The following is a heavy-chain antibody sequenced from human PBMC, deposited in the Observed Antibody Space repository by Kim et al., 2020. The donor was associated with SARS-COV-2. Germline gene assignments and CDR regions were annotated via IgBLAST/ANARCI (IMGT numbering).Heavy chain of an antibody. CDR3: ATSPRGGSAAAGTVYYYYYGMDV. Sequence: GGSLRLSCAASGFTFSSYAMHWVRQAPGKGLEWVAVISYDGSNKYYADSVKGRFTISRDNSKNTLYLQMNSLRAEDTAVYYCATSPRGGSAAAGTVYYYYYGMDVWGQGTTVTVSS. J-gene: IGHJ6*02. V-gene: IGHV3-30-3*01. D-gene: IGHD6-13*01. CDR1: GFTFSSYA. CDR2: ISYDGSNK.